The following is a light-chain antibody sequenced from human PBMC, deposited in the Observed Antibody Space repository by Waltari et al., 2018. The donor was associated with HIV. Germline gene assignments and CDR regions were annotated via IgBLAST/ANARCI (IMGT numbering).Light chain of an antibody. CDR1: SRHSDYA. V-gene: IGLV4-69*01. CDR2: LNNDGSH. Sequence: QPVLTQWPSAPASLGASVTLTCTLSSRHSDYAIAWHQQNPEKGPRYLMRLNNDGSHYKGDGIPDRFSGSSSGAERYLIISSLQSGDEADYYCQTWDTGVIIFGGGTKLTVL. J-gene: IGLJ2*01. CDR3: QTWDTGVII.